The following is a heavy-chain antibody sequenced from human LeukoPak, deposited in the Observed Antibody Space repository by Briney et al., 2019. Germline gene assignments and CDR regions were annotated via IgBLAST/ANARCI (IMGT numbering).Heavy chain of an antibody. Sequence: GGSLRLSCAASGFTFSSYAMSWVRQAPGKGLEWVSAISGSGGSTYYADSVKGRFTISRDNSKNTLYLQMNSLRAEDTAVYYCAKVFCSGGSCGDGMDVWGQGTTVTVSS. CDR3: AKVFCSGGSCGDGMDV. CDR1: GFTFSSYA. V-gene: IGHV3-23*01. D-gene: IGHD2-15*01. CDR2: ISGSGGST. J-gene: IGHJ6*02.